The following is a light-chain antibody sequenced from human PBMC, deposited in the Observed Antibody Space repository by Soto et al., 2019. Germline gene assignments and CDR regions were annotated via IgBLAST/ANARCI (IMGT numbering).Light chain of an antibody. CDR1: QSVGSSD. CDR3: QQYGGSPRT. J-gene: IGKJ1*01. V-gene: IGKV3-20*01. Sequence: EIVLTQSPGTLSLSPGERATLSCRASQSVGSSDLAWYQQKPGQTPRLLIYGASSRATGIPDRFRGSGSGTDFTLTISRLEPEDFAVYYCQQYGGSPRTFGQGTKVDIK. CDR2: GAS.